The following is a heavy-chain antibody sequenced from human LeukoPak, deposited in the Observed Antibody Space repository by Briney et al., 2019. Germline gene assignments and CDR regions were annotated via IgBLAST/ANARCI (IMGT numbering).Heavy chain of an antibody. J-gene: IGHJ4*02. CDR2: ISSSSSYI. V-gene: IGHV3-21*01. CDR3: ARPVEVAGTFEFDY. D-gene: IGHD6-19*01. CDR1: GFTFSSYS. Sequence: GGSLRLSCAASGFTFSSYSMNWVRQAPGKGLEWVSSISSSSSYIYYADSVKGRFTISRDNAKNSLYLQMNSLRAEDTAVYYCARPVEVAGTFEFDYWGQGTLVTVSS.